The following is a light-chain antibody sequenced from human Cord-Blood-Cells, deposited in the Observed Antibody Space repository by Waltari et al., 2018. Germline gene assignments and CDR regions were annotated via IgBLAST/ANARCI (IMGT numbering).Light chain of an antibody. V-gene: IGLV2-23*02. CDR2: EVS. CDR1: SSDVGSYNL. J-gene: IGLJ3*02. CDR3: CSYAGSSTFV. Sequence: SALTQPASVSGSPGQSITISCTGTSSDVGSYNLFSWYQQHPGKAPKLMIYEVSKRPSGVSNRFSGSKSGNTASLTISGLQAEDEADYYCCSYAGSSTFVFGGGTKLTVL.